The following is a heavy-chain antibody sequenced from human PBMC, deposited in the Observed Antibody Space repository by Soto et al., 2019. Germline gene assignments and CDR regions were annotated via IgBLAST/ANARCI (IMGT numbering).Heavy chain of an antibody. CDR3: ASSGIVGREVNTWFDP. CDR1: AGSITTSY. CDR2: ISYRGST. V-gene: IGHV4-59*01. J-gene: IGHJ5*02. Sequence: PXETLSLTCTDSAGSITTSYWSWIRQPLGKALEWIGYISYRGSTNYNPSLKSRLTISIDTSKSQISLKLTSMTTADTAVYYCASSGIVGREVNTWFDPWGQGTLVTVSS. D-gene: IGHD3-22*01.